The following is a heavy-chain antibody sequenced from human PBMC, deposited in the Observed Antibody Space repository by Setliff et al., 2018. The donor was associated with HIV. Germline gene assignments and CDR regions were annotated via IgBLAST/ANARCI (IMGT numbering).Heavy chain of an antibody. CDR3: ARGVSQAYTYGSGAYYYFDF. J-gene: IGHJ4*02. CDR2: ISTYNGNT. Sequence: ASVKVPCQASGYTFNSHGISWVRQAPGQGPEWVGWISTYNGNTNYAQRLQGRVTLNTDTSTSTAYMELRSLRFDDTAVYFCARGVSQAYTYGSGAYYYFDFWGLGTLVTVSS. CDR1: GYTFNSHG. D-gene: IGHD6-19*01. V-gene: IGHV1-18*01.